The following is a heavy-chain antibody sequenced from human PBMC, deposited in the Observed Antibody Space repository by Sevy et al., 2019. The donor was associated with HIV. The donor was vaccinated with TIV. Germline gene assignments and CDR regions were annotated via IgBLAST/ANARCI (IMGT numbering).Heavy chain of an antibody. CDR1: GFTFSSYS. V-gene: IGHV3-48*01. J-gene: IGHJ6*03. CDR2: ISSSSSTI. Sequence: GGSLRLSCAASGFTFSSYSMNWVRQAPGKGLEWVSYISSSSSTIYYADSVKGRFTISRDNAKNSLYLQMNSLRAEDTAVYYCAREADYDILTGTDTGYMDVWGKGTTVTVSS. D-gene: IGHD3-9*01. CDR3: AREADYDILTGTDTGYMDV.